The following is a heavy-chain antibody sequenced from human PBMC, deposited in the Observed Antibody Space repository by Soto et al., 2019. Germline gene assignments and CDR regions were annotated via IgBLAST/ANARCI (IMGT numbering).Heavy chain of an antibody. J-gene: IGHJ4*02. CDR3: AAIFGVDNHDY. CDR2: LYYSGST. D-gene: IGHD3-3*01. CDR1: GGSVSSGSYY. V-gene: IGHV4-61*01. Sequence: QVQLQESGPGLVKPSETLSLTCTVSGGSVSSGSYYWSWIRQPPGKGLEWIGYLYYSGSTNYNPPHKSRVTISVDTSKNQFSLKLSSVTAADTAMYYCAAIFGVDNHDYWGQGPLVTVSS.